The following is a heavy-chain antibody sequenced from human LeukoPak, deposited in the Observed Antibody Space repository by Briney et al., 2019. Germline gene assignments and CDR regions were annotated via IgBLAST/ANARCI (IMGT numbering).Heavy chain of an antibody. D-gene: IGHD1-26*01. J-gene: IGHJ4*02. CDR2: ISSSSGTI. Sequence: GGSLRLSCAASGFIFSTYDMNWVRQAPGKGLEWVSYISSSSGTIYYAGSVKGRFTISRDNAKNSLYLQMNSLRDEDTAVYYCSRSGSYFDYWGQGTLVTVSS. V-gene: IGHV3-48*02. CDR1: GFIFSTYD. CDR3: SRSGSYFDY.